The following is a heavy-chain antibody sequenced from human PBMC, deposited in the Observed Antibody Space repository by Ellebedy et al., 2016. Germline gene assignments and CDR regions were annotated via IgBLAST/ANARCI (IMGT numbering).Heavy chain of an antibody. D-gene: IGHD5-24*01. J-gene: IGHJ4*02. Sequence: GGSLRLSFAGSGFIFSTSAIHWVRQAPGKGLEWVTIISYNGRHIRYVDSVKGRFTISRDNAKNSLYLQMNSLRVEDTAVYYCARDPIRGDGHNFDYWGQGTLVTVSS. CDR3: ARDPIRGDGHNFDY. CDR2: ISYNGRHI. CDR1: GFIFSTSA. V-gene: IGHV3-30*03.